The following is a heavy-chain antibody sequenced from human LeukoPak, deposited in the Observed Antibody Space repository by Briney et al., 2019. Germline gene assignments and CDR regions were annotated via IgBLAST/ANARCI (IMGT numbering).Heavy chain of an antibody. CDR1: GGTFSSYA. CDR3: ARGPHERSGYPDD. V-gene: IGHV1-69*13. D-gene: IGHD3-22*01. Sequence: SVKVSCKASGGTFSSYAISWVRQAPGQGLEWMGGTIPIFGTANYAQKFRGRVTITADESTSTAYMELSSLRSEDTAVYYCARGPHERSGYPDDWGQGTLVTVSS. CDR2: TIPIFGTA. J-gene: IGHJ4*02.